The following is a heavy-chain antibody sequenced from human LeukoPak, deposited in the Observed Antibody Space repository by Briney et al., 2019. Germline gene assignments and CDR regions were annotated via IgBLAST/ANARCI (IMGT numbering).Heavy chain of an antibody. CDR1: GFTFSSHG. CDR3: AKDPSSGWYRWGMDV. Sequence: GGSLRLSCATSGFTFSSHGMHWVRQAPGKGLEWEALISNDEENKYYVDPVKGRFTISRDNSKNTLYLQMDSLRPEDTAVYYCAKDPSSGWYRWGMDVWGQGTTVTVSS. CDR2: ISNDEENK. V-gene: IGHV3-30*18. D-gene: IGHD3-22*01. J-gene: IGHJ6*02.